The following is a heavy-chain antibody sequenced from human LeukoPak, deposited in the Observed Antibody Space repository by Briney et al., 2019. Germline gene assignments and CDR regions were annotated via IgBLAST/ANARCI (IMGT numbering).Heavy chain of an antibody. CDR2: IDWDDDK. V-gene: IGHV2-70*10. J-gene: IGHJ4*02. D-gene: IGHD3-10*01. Sequence: SGPTLVNPTQTLTLTCTISGFSLSTSGMCVSWIRQPPGKALEWIARIDWDDDKYYSTSLKPRLTISKDTSKNQVVLTTTNMDPVDTATYYCARSQFGGGYYFDYWGQGTLVTVSS. CDR1: GFSLSTSGMC. CDR3: ARSQFGGGYYFDY.